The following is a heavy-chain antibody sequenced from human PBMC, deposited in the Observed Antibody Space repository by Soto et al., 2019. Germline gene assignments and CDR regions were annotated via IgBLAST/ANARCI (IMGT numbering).Heavy chain of an antibody. CDR1: GFTFSSYG. V-gene: IGHV3-30*18. CDR3: AKDGRSSPSHFWSGYYGIRGGGDY. J-gene: IGHJ4*02. Sequence: QVQLVESGGGVVQPGRSLRLSCAASGFTFSSYGMHWVRQSPGKGLEWVAVISYDGSNKYYADSVKGRFTISRDNSKNTLYLQMNSLRAEDTAVYYCAKDGRSSPSHFWSGYYGIRGGGDYWGQGTLVTVSS. D-gene: IGHD3-3*01. CDR2: ISYDGSNK.